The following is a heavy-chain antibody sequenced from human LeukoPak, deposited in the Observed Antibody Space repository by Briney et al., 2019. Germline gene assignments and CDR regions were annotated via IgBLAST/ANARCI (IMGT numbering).Heavy chain of an antibody. V-gene: IGHV3-30*02. CDR3: ARGPVAPYYGLDV. Sequence: PGGSLRLSCVASGFTYSNHGMHWVRQAPGKELEWVVFIQYDGNNKYYTDSVKGRFTISRDNSKNTLYLQMNSLRVEDTAVYYCARGPVAPYYGLDVWGQGTTVTVSS. D-gene: IGHD2-15*01. J-gene: IGHJ6*02. CDR2: IQYDGNNK. CDR1: GFTYSNHG.